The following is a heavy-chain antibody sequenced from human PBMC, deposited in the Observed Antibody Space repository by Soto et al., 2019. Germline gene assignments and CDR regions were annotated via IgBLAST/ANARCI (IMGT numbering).Heavy chain of an antibody. Sequence: SETLSLTCAVYGGSFSGYYWSWIRQPPGKGLEWIGEINHSGSTNYNPSLKSRVTISVDTSKNQFSLKLSSVTAADTAVYYCARGLKFWSGYPRYYYYGMDVWGQGTTVTV. CDR1: GGSFSGYY. D-gene: IGHD3-3*01. CDR2: INHSGST. J-gene: IGHJ6*02. V-gene: IGHV4-34*01. CDR3: ARGLKFWSGYPRYYYYGMDV.